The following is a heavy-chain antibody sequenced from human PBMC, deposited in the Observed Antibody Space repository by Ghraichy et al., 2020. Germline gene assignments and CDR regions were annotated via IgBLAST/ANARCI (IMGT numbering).Heavy chain of an antibody. V-gene: IGHV1-46*03. CDR1: GYTFITYT. CDR2: INPSGGST. CDR3: ARDYDTHGSPLSGYVY. Sequence: ASVKVSCKASGYTFITYTMHWVRQAPGQGLEWMGIINPSGGSTTYGQKFQGRVAMTSDTSTSTVYMELSSLRSEDTAVYFCARDYDTHGSPLSGYVYWGQGTLVTVSS. J-gene: IGHJ4*02. D-gene: IGHD3-22*01.